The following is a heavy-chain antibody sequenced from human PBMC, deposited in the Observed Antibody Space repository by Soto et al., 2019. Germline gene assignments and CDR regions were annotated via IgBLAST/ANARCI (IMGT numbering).Heavy chain of an antibody. V-gene: IGHV4-30-4*01. CDR3: ARGLYCSGGSCYSPYYGMDV. Sequence: SETLSLTCTVSGGSISSGDYYWSWIRQPPGKGLEWIGYIYYSGSTYYNPSLKSRVTISVDTSKNQFSLKLSSVTAADTAVYYCARGLYCSGGSCYSPYYGMDVWGQGTTVTVS. D-gene: IGHD2-15*01. CDR1: GGSISSGDYY. CDR2: IYYSGST. J-gene: IGHJ6*02.